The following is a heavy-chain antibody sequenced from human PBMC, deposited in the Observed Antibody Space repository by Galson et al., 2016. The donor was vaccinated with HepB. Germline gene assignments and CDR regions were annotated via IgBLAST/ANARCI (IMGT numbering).Heavy chain of an antibody. CDR1: GGSFTSYY. J-gene: IGHJ4*02. CDR3: AGGQNNFRR. D-gene: IGHD1-20*01. Sequence: SETLSLTCTVTGGSFTSYYWSWIRQPPGKGLEWIGCVHYTGATNYNPSLKSRVTFSMDTSKSQFSLHLSSVTVADTAVYYCAGGQNNFRRWGQGTLVTVSS. V-gene: IGHV4-59*01. CDR2: VHYTGAT.